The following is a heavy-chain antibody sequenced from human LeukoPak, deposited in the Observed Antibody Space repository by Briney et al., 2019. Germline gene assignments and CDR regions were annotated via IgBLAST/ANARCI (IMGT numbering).Heavy chain of an antibody. CDR1: GGSISISSYY. CDR3: ARQGDYFDSRGYPLGWLDP. D-gene: IGHD3-22*01. J-gene: IGHJ5*02. CDR2: LYYSGST. V-gene: IGHV4-39*01. Sequence: KPSETLSLTCTVSGGSISISSYYWGWIRQPPGKRLEWIGSLYYSGSTYYNPSLKRRVTISVDRSKNQFSLKLSSVTAADTAVYYCARQGDYFDSRGYPLGWLDPWGQGTLLTVSS.